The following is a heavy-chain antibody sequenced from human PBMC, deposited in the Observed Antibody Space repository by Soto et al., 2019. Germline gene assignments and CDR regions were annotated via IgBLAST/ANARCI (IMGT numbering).Heavy chain of an antibody. Sequence: SETLSLTCTVSGGSISSSSYYWGWIRQPPGKGLEWIGSIYYSGSTYYNPSLKSRVTISVDTSKNQFSLKLSSVTAADTAVYYCARNDDILDLFDYWGQGTLVTVSS. D-gene: IGHD3-9*01. CDR1: GGSISSSSYY. V-gene: IGHV4-39*01. J-gene: IGHJ4*02. CDR2: IYYSGST. CDR3: ARNDDILDLFDY.